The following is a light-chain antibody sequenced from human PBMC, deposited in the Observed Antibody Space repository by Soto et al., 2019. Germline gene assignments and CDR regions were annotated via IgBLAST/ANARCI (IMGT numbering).Light chain of an antibody. V-gene: IGLV2-14*01. CDR1: SSDVGGYNY. Sequence: QSALTQAASVSGSPGQSITISCTGTSSDVGGYNYVSWYQQFPGKVPKLLIYNVSNRPSGVSNSFSGSKSGNTASLTISGLQAEDEADYFCNSSTSGSLYVFGTGTKVTVL. J-gene: IGLJ1*01. CDR2: NVS. CDR3: NSSTSGSLYV.